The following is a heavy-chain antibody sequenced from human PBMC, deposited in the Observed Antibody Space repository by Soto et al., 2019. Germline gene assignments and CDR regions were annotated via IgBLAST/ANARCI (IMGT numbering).Heavy chain of an antibody. CDR2: INHSGST. CDR3: ARGLXGDMVAPFEY. Sequence: QVQLQQWGAGLLKPSETLSRTCAVYGGSFSAYYWSWIRQPPGKGLEWIGEINHSGSTNYNPSLKSRVTISVDTSKNQFALKVNXXTAADTXXYYCARGLXGDMVAPFEYWDQGTLVTVSS. V-gene: IGHV4-34*01. J-gene: IGHJ4*02. CDR1: GGSFSAYY. D-gene: IGHD5-12*01.